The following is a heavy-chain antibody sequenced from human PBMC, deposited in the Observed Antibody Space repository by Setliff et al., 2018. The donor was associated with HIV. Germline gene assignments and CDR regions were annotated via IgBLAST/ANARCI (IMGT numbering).Heavy chain of an antibody. D-gene: IGHD5-18*01. CDR3: TRLRGYSYGLASYYYYYMDV. CDR2: VRSKAYGGTT. V-gene: IGHV3-49*04. Sequence: GGSLRLSCTASGFTFGDYAMNWVRQAPGKGLEWVGFVRSKAYGGTTEYAASVKGRFTVSRDDSKSIAYLQMNSLKTEDTAVYFCTRLRGYSYGLASYYYYYMDVWGKGTTVTVSS. J-gene: IGHJ6*03. CDR1: GFTFGDYA.